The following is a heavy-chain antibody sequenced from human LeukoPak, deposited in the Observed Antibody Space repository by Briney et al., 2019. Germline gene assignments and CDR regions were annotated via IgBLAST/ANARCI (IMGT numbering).Heavy chain of an antibody. CDR2: INTDGSST. V-gene: IGHV3-74*01. J-gene: IGHJ4*02. D-gene: IGHD2-2*02. CDR1: GFTFSSYW. CDR3: ARGRYCSSTSCYILDY. Sequence: PGGSLRLSCAASGFTFSSYWMHWVRQAPGKGLVWVSRINTDGSSTTYADSVKGRFTISRDNAKNTLYLQMNSLRAEDTAVYYCARGRYCSSTSCYILDYWGQGTLVTVSS.